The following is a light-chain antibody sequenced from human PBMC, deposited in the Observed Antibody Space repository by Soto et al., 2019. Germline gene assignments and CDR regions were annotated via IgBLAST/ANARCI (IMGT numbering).Light chain of an antibody. V-gene: IGKV3-20*01. CDR2: DAS. Sequence: EFVLTQSPGTLSLSPGHRATLSCRASQTVRNNYLAWYQQKPGQAPRLXSYDASSRATGIPDRVSGGGSGTEFTLTISRLEPEDFEVYYCQQFSSYPLTFGGGTKVDIK. CDR3: QQFSSYPLT. J-gene: IGKJ4*01. CDR1: QTVRNNY.